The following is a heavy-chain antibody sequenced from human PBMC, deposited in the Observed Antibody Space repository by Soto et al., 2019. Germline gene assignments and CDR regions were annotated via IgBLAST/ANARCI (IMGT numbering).Heavy chain of an antibody. J-gene: IGHJ5*02. CDR2: LYHSGST. V-gene: IGHV4-38-2*02. CDR3: ARDTGSSWKGNNWFDP. CDR1: GYSISSGYY. Sequence: SETLSLTCAVSGYSISSGYYWGWIRQPPGKGLEWIGSLYHSGSTYYNPSLKSRVTISVDTSKNQFSLKLSSVTAADTAVYYCARDTGSSWKGNNWFDPWGQGTLVTVSS. D-gene: IGHD6-13*01.